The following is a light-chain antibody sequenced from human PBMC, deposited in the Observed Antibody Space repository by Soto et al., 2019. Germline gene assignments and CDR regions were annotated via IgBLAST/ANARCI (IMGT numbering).Light chain of an antibody. CDR1: SSDVGGYSY. V-gene: IGLV2-14*01. CDR3: SSFSSITREV. CDR2: EVS. J-gene: IGLJ2*01. Sequence: QSVLTQPVSVSGSPGQSITISCTGTSSDVGGYSYVSWYQQHPGKTPKLMIYEVSNRPSGVSHRFSGSKSGNTASLTISGLQTEDEADYYCSSFSSITREVFGGGTKVTVL.